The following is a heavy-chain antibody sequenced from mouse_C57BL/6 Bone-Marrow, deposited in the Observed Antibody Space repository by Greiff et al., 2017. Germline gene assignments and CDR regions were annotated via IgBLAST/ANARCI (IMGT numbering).Heavy chain of an antibody. CDR2: IYPGGGDT. CDR3: AGAAWGYYYDGSFDY. Sequence: QVQLQQSGPELVKPGASVKISCKASGYAFTSSWMNWVKQRPGQGLEWIGRIYPGGGDTNYNGKFKGKATLTADKSSSTAYMQLSSLPSEDSAVXVCAGAAWGYYYDGSFDYWGQGTILTVSA. J-gene: IGHJ2*01. D-gene: IGHD1-1*01. V-gene: IGHV1-82*01. CDR1: GYAFTSSW.